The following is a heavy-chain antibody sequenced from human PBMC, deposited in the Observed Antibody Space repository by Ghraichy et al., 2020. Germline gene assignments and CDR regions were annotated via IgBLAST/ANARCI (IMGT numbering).Heavy chain of an antibody. CDR2: ISGSGGST. J-gene: IGHJ5*01. CDR3: AKDINHPYYYGSGSYYTSKLDS. CDR1: GFTFSSYA. Sequence: GGSLRLSCAASGFTFSSYAMSWVRQAPGKGLEWVSAISGSGGSTYYADSVKSRFTISRDNSKNTLYLQMNSLRAEDTAVYYWAKDINHPYYYGSGSYYTSKLDSWGHGTLVTVSP. D-gene: IGHD3-10*01. V-gene: IGHV3-23*01.